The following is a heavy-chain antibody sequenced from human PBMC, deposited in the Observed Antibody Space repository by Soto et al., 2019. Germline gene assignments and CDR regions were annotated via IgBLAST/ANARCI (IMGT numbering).Heavy chain of an antibody. V-gene: IGHV1-69*01. CDR1: GGTFSSYA. CDR3: ARGAKYYDFWSGYSQYHYYYYGMDV. J-gene: IGHJ6*02. D-gene: IGHD3-3*01. Sequence: QVQLVQSGAEVKKPGSSVKVSCKASGGTFSSYAISWVRQAPGQGLEWMGGIIPIFGTANYAQKFQGRVTITADESTSTADMELSSLRSEDTAVYYCARGAKYYDFWSGYSQYHYYYYGMDVWGQGTTVTVSS. CDR2: IIPIFGTA.